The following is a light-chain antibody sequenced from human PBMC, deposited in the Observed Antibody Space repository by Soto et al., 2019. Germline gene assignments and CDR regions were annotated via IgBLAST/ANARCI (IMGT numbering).Light chain of an antibody. J-gene: IGKJ5*01. V-gene: IGKV1-9*01. CDR1: QGISSY. Sequence: IQLTQSPSSLSASVGNRVTIACRASQGISSYLAWYQQKQGKAPKVLIVGASTLQSGVPSRFSGSGYGTDFNLTISSLQPEEFATYYCQQYNSYPITFGQGTRLEIK. CDR2: GAS. CDR3: QQYNSYPIT.